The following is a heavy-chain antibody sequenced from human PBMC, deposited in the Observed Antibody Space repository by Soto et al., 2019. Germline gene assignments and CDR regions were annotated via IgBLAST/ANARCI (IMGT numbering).Heavy chain of an antibody. CDR2: IYYSGST. CDR3: ARDSPVLFSLGYSPRAYYGMDV. V-gene: IGHV4-59*01. Sequence: SETLSLTCTVSGGSISSYYWSWIRQPPGKGLEWIGYIYYSGSTNYNPPLKSRVTISVDTSKNQFSLKLSSVTAADTAVYYCARDSPVLFSLGYSPRAYYGMDVWGQGTTVTVSS. CDR1: GGSISSYY. D-gene: IGHD2-15*01. J-gene: IGHJ6*02.